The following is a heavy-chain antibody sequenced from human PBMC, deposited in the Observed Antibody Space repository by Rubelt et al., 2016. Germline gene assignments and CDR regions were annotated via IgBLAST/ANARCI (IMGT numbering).Heavy chain of an antibody. CDR3: ARDVVAKAAFDI. V-gene: IGHV3-23*04. CDR2: ISGGSGGT. Sequence: EVQLVESGGGLIQPGGSLRLSCAASGFPFSSYGMSWVRQAPGKGLEWVSTISGGSGGTYYADSVKGRFTISRDNAKNALYLQMNSLRAEDSAVYDCARDVVAKAAFDIWGQGAMVTVSS. J-gene: IGHJ3*02. CDR1: GFPFSSYG.